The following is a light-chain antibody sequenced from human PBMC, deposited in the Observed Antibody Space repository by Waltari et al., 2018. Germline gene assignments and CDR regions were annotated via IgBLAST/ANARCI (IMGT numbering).Light chain of an antibody. V-gene: IGKV1-5*03. Sequence: DIQMTQSPSTLSASVGDRVTITCRASQSTGAWLAWYPQKPGKAPKLLIYEASNLESGVPSRFSGSGFGTEFTLTISSLQPDDSATFFCQQYNSYPWTFGQGTKVEIK. J-gene: IGKJ1*01. CDR3: QQYNSYPWT. CDR2: EAS. CDR1: QSTGAW.